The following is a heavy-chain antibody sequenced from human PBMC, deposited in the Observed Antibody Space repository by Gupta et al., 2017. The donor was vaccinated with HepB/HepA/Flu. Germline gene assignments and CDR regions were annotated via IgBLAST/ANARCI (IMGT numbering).Heavy chain of an antibody. D-gene: IGHD3-16*01. J-gene: IGHJ4*02. CDR2: ISIFGTT. V-gene: IGHV4-4*02. Sequence: QVKLEESGPGLVKPSGTLSLTCTVSGDSIRSANWWGWVRQPPGKGLEWIGEISIFGTTKYNPSLESRVTISMDKSKNQFSLKLTSLTAADTAVYYCTRSYGYYVLDYWGPGTLVTVSS. CDR3: TRSYGYYVLDY. CDR1: GDSIRSANW.